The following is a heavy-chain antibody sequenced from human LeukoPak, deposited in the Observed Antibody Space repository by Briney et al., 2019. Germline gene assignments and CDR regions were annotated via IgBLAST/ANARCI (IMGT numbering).Heavy chain of an antibody. V-gene: IGHV5-10-1*01. CDR3: VRHMMVGAPAQFQH. Sequence: GESLKISCKGAVYSSTSYWISWVRQMPGKGLEWMGRIDPRDSYTNYSPSFQGHVTISADKSISTAYLQWSSLKASDTAMYYCVRHMMVGAPAQFQHWGQGTLVTVSS. D-gene: IGHD1-26*01. CDR1: VYSSTSYW. CDR2: IDPRDSYT. J-gene: IGHJ1*01.